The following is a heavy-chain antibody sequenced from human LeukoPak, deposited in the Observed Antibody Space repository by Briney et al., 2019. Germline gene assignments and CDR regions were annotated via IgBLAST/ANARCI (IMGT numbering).Heavy chain of an antibody. CDR2: SYYSGST. V-gene: IGHV4-39*07. CDR3: ARTTEDCSSTSCYQYWFDP. CDR1: GGSISSSSYY. D-gene: IGHD2-2*01. J-gene: IGHJ5*02. Sequence: SETLSLTCNVSGGSISSSSYYWGWIRQPPGKGLEWIGSSYYSGSTYYNPSLKSRVTISVDTSKNQISLKVRSATAADTAVYYCARTTEDCSSTSCYQYWFDPWGQGTLVTVSS.